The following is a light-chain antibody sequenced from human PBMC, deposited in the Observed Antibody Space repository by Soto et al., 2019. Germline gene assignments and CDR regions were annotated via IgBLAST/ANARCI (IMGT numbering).Light chain of an antibody. Sequence: IVMTQSPATLSVSPGERATLSCRASQSIRSNLAWYQQKPGQAPRLLMYGASTRATGIPARFSGSGSGTEFTLTINSLQSEDFAVYYCQHYNNWSPWTFGQGTKVEIK. CDR1: QSIRSN. CDR3: QHYNNWSPWT. CDR2: GAS. J-gene: IGKJ1*01. V-gene: IGKV3-15*01.